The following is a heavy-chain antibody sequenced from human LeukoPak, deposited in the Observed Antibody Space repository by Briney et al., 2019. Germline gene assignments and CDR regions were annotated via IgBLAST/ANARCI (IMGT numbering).Heavy chain of an antibody. Sequence: PGGSLRLSCAASGFSFGDFGMSWVRQAPGKGLEWVSGINWNGVGTSYIDSVKGRFTISRDNSKNTLYLQMNSLRAEDTAVYYCARAPGLRELPRYWGQGTLVTISS. J-gene: IGHJ4*02. V-gene: IGHV3-20*04. CDR2: INWNGVGT. D-gene: IGHD1-26*01. CDR1: GFSFGDFG. CDR3: ARAPGLRELPRY.